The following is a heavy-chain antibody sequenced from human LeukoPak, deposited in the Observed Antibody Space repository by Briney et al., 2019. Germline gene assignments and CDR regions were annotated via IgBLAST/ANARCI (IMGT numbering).Heavy chain of an antibody. Sequence: PSETLSLTCAVYGGSFSGYYWSWIRQPPGKGLEWIGEINHSGSTNYNPSLKSRVTISVDTSKSQFSLKLSSVTAADTAVYYCARGRDRSGSYDYWGQGTLVTVSS. CDR2: INHSGST. D-gene: IGHD1-26*01. J-gene: IGHJ4*02. CDR1: GGSFSGYY. V-gene: IGHV4-34*01. CDR3: ARGRDRSGSYDY.